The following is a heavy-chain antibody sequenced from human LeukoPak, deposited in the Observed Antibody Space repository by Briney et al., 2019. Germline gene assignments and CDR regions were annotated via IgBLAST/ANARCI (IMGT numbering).Heavy chain of an antibody. Sequence: ASVKVSCKASGYTFTSYDISWVRQAPGQGLEWMGWISAYNGNTNYAQKLQGRVTMTTDTSTSTAYMELRSLRSDDTAVYYCARDYDFWSGYPNDAFDIWGQGTMVTVSS. V-gene: IGHV1-18*01. CDR3: ARDYDFWSGYPNDAFDI. J-gene: IGHJ3*02. D-gene: IGHD3-3*01. CDR1: GYTFTSYD. CDR2: ISAYNGNT.